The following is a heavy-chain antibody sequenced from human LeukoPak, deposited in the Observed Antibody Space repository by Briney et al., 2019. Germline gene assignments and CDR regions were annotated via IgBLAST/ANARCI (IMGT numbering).Heavy chain of an antibody. CDR2: IYYSGST. D-gene: IGHD3-22*01. CDR1: GGSISSSSYY. V-gene: IGHV4-39*02. Sequence: SETLSLTCSVSGGSISSSSYYWGWIRQPPGKGLEWIGSIYYSGSTYYNPSLKSRVTISVDTSKNQFSLKLSSVTAADTAVYYCARDDFWSGYYRDYYDSSGYGLGGFWGQGTLVTVSS. J-gene: IGHJ4*02. CDR3: ARDDFWSGYYRDYYDSSGYGLGGF.